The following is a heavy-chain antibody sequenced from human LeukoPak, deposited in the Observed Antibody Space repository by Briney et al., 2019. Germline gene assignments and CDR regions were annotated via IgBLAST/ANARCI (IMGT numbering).Heavy chain of an antibody. D-gene: IGHD5-12*01. J-gene: IGHJ4*02. Sequence: GGSLRLSCAASGFTFRNYWMYWVRQAPGKGLVWVSRINSDGSATSYADFGKSRFTISRDNAKNTLYLQMNSLRAEDTAVYYCARDVRRRGGYEALDSWGQGTLVTVSS. CDR1: GFTFRNYW. CDR3: ARDVRRRGGYEALDS. CDR2: INSDGSAT. V-gene: IGHV3-74*01.